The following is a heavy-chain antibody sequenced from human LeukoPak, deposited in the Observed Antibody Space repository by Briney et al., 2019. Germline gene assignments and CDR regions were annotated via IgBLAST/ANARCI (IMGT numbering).Heavy chain of an antibody. D-gene: IGHD3-22*01. CDR3: ARGLDERYYYDSSGYGDAFDI. Sequence: ASVKVSCKTSGGTFSSYAISWVRQAPGQGLEWMGGIIPIFGTANYAQKFQGRVTITTDESTSTAYMELSSLRSEDTAVYYCARGLDERYYYDSSGYGDAFDILGQGTMVTVSS. J-gene: IGHJ3*02. CDR2: IIPIFGTA. CDR1: GGTFSSYA. V-gene: IGHV1-69*05.